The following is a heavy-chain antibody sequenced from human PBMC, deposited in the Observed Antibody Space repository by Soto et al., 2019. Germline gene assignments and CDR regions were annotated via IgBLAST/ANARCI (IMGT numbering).Heavy chain of an antibody. J-gene: IGHJ4*02. CDR2: IQYGGST. Sequence: QLQLQESGPGQVKPSETLSLTCTVSGASISSSGYYWGWIRQPPGKGLEWIGTIQYGGSTYYNPSLKSRITISVDTSQNQFSLKVTSVTAADTAVYYCARRIGDFGVYANYWGQGTLVTVSS. V-gene: IGHV4-39*01. D-gene: IGHD3-3*01. CDR3: ARRIGDFGVYANY. CDR1: GASISSSGYY.